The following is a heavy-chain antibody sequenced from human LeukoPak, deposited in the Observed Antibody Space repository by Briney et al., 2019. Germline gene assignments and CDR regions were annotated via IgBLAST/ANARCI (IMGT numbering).Heavy chain of an antibody. CDR1: GYTFTSYG. Sequence: ASVKVSCKASGYTFTSYGISWVRQAPGKGLEWVANIKQDGSEKYYVDSVKGRFTISRDNAKNSLYLQMNSLRAEDTAVYYCARVLRGSRGRVGYWGQGTLVAVSS. D-gene: IGHD5-12*01. CDR2: IKQDGSEK. CDR3: ARVLRGSRGRVGY. J-gene: IGHJ4*02. V-gene: IGHV3-7*01.